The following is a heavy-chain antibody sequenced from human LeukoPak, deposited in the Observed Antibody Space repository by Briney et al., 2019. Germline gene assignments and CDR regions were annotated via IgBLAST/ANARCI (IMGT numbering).Heavy chain of an antibody. CDR3: ARVRSGYSHENYFDY. V-gene: IGHV3-48*03. J-gene: IGHJ4*02. Sequence: PGGSLRLSCAASGLTFSNYEMNWVRQAPGKGLEWVSYISGSGSTIHYADSVKGRFTISRDNAKDSLYLQMNSLRAEDTAVYYCARVRSGYSHENYFDYWGQGTLVTVSS. CDR2: ISGSGSTI. D-gene: IGHD5-18*01. CDR1: GLTFSNYE.